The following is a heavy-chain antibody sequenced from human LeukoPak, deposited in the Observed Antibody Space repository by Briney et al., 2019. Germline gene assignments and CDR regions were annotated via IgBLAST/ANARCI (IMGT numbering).Heavy chain of an antibody. CDR3: ARVETYSDSSGQPLDY. V-gene: IGHV1-46*01. CDR2: ISPSGGST. Sequence: ASVKVSCKAFGYTFTSNYMHWVRQAPGQGPEWMGVISPSGGSTTYAQKFQGRVTLTRDMSTSTDYLELSSLRSEDTAVYYCARVETYSDSSGQPLDYWGQGTLVTVSS. J-gene: IGHJ4*02. D-gene: IGHD3-22*01. CDR1: GYTFTSNY.